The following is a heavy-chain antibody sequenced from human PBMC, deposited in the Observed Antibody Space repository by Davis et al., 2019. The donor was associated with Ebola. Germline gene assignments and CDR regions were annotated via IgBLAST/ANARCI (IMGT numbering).Heavy chain of an antibody. J-gene: IGHJ6*02. CDR2: IYPGDSDT. V-gene: IGHV5-51*01. CDR1: EYSFTSYW. CDR3: ASLGGDHYYYYGMDV. D-gene: IGHD3-16*01. Sequence: GESLKISCQGSEYSFTSYWIGWVRQLPGKGLEWMGIIYPGDSDTRYSPSFQGQVTISADKSISTAYLQWSSLKASDTAMYYCASLGGDHYYYYGMDVWGQGTTVTVSS.